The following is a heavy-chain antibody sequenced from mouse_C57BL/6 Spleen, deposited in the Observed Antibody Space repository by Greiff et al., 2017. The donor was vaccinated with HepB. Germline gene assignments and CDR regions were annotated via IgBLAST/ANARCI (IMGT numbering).Heavy chain of an antibody. V-gene: IGHV5-17*01. D-gene: IGHD2-4*01. Sequence: EVQLQESGGGLVKPGGSLKLSCAASGFTFSDYGMHWVRQAPEKGLEWVAYISSGSSTIYYADTVKGRFTISRDNAKNTLFLQMTSLRSEDTAMYYCARRYDYDGRYAMDYWGQGTSVTVSS. CDR3: ARRYDYDGRYAMDY. CDR1: GFTFSDYG. CDR2: ISSGSSTI. J-gene: IGHJ4*01.